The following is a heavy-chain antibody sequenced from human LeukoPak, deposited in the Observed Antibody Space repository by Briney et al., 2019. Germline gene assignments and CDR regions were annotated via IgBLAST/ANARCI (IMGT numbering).Heavy chain of an antibody. J-gene: IGHJ4*02. CDR1: GFTFSGSA. CDR2: ITSKANSYAT. D-gene: IGHD2-15*01. Sequence: GGSLTPSCAASGFTFSGSAMHWVRQASGKGGEWVGRITSKANSYATAYAASVKGRFTASRDDSKNTAYLQMNSLKTEDTAVYYCTKRLCGGGSYYFDYWGQGTLATVSS. CDR3: TKRLCGGGSYYFDY. V-gene: IGHV3-73*01.